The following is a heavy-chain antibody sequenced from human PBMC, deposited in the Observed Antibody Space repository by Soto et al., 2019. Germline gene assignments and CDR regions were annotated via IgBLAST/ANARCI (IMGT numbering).Heavy chain of an antibody. CDR2: ISPMFGAA. CDR3: AREVQVHSPAFVY. V-gene: IGHV1-69*06. CDR1: GGTFNTYA. J-gene: IGHJ4*02. Sequence: QVQLVQSGAEMKKPGSSVKLSCQSSGGTFNTYAMNWVRQAPGQGPEWMGDISPMFGAANYAPKFQGRVNITADRATGTAYVQLCSLTAEDTGLYFCAREVQVHSPAFVYWGQGTLVTVSS. D-gene: IGHD2-15*01.